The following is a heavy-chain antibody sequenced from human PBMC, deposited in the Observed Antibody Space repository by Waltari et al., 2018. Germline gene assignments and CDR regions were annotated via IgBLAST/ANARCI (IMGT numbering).Heavy chain of an antibody. D-gene: IGHD2-21*02. J-gene: IGHJ4*02. CDR2: IRSKAYGGTT. CDR3: TRVHGVDNFDY. Sequence: EVQLVESGGGLVQPGRSLRLSCTASGFTFGDYAMSWVRQAPGKGLEWVGFIRSKAYGGTTEYAASVKGRFTISRDDSKSIAYLQMNSLKTEDTAVYYCTRVHGVDNFDYWGQGTLVTVSS. CDR1: GFTFGDYA. V-gene: IGHV3-49*04.